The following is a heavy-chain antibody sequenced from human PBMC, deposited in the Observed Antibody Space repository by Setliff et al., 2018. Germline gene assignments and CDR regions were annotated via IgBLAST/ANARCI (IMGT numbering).Heavy chain of an antibody. V-gene: IGHV1-69*13. Sequence: SVKVSCKASGGTLSGYAFSWVRQAPGQGLEWVGGITPIFETAHYAQKFQDRVTITADESTSTTYMEVSSLTSEDTAEYFCARGPISGSGTYYGADWGQGTLVTVSS. J-gene: IGHJ4*02. CDR1: GGTLSGYA. D-gene: IGHD3-10*01. CDR3: ARGPISGSGTYYGAD. CDR2: ITPIFETA.